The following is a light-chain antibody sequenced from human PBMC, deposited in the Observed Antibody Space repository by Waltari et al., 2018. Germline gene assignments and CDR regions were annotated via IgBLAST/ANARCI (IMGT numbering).Light chain of an antibody. J-gene: IGLJ3*02. CDR2: DVS. Sequence: QSALTQPRSVSGSPGQSVTISCTGTSRDVGGYNSVSWYQQHPGKAPKLMIYDVSKRPSGVPDRFSGSKSGNTASLTISGLQAEDEADYYCCSYAGSYTRVFGGGTKLTVL. CDR1: SRDVGGYNS. V-gene: IGLV2-11*01. CDR3: CSYAGSYTRV.